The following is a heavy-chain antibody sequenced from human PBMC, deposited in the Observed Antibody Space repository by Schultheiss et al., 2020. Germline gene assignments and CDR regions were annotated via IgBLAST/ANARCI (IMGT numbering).Heavy chain of an antibody. Sequence: GESLKISCKGSGYSFTSYWIGWVRQMPGKGLEWMGVIYPGDSDTTYNPSFQGHVTISADRSISTAYLQWSSLKASDTAMYYCARLPEGYCSGGSCYLLGMDVWGQGTTVTVSS. D-gene: IGHD2-15*01. CDR3: ARLPEGYCSGGSCYLLGMDV. V-gene: IGHV5-51*01. CDR2: IYPGDSDT. CDR1: GYSFTSYW. J-gene: IGHJ6*02.